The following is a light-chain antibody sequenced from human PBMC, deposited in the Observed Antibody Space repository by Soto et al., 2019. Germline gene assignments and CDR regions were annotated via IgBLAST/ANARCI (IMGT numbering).Light chain of an antibody. Sequence: QSVLTQPPSASGTPGQRVTISCSGSSANIGRNTVNWYQQIPGTAPKLLIFSNHQRPSGVPDRFSGSKSGTSASLAISGLQSEDEADYYCAAWDDSLTGVVFGGGTKLTVL. CDR2: SNH. CDR3: AAWDDSLTGVV. V-gene: IGLV1-44*01. CDR1: SANIGRNT. J-gene: IGLJ2*01.